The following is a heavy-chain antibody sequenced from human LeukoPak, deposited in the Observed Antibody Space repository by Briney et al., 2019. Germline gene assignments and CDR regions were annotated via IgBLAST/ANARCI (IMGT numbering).Heavy chain of an antibody. Sequence: GGSLRLSCAASGFTVSSNYMSWVRQAPGKGLEWVSVINSGGSTYYADSVKGRFTISRDISKNTLCLQMNSLRAEDTAVYYCARDSGYSSSWYLDYWGQGTLVTVSS. D-gene: IGHD6-13*01. CDR1: GFTVSSNY. V-gene: IGHV3-53*01. CDR2: INSGGST. J-gene: IGHJ4*02. CDR3: ARDSGYSSSWYLDY.